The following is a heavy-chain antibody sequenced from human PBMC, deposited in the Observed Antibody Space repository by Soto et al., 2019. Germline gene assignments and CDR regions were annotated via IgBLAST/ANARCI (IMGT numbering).Heavy chain of an antibody. J-gene: IGHJ4*02. Sequence: SVKVSCKASGGTFSSYAISWVRQAPGQGLEWMGGIIPIFGTANYAQKFQGRVTITADESTSTAYMELSSLRSEDTAVYYCARENLRRGRDGYNISYYFDYWGQGTLVTVSS. CDR2: IIPIFGTA. D-gene: IGHD5-12*01. CDR1: GGTFSSYA. V-gene: IGHV1-69*13. CDR3: ARENLRRGRDGYNISYYFDY.